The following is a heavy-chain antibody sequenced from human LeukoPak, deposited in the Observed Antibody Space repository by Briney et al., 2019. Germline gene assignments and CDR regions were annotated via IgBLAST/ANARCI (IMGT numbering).Heavy chain of an antibody. CDR3: ARDQNS. CDR2: ISSDGST. Sequence: PGGSLRLSCAASVFTVSTNYMSWVRQAPGKGLEWVSVISSDGSTDYADSVKGRFTVSRDNSKNTLYLQMNSLRAEDTAVYYCARDQNSWGQGALVTVSS. V-gene: IGHV3-53*01. J-gene: IGHJ5*02. CDR1: VFTVSTNY.